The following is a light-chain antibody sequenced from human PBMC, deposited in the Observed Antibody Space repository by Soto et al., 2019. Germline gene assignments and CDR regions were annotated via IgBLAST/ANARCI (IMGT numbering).Light chain of an antibody. J-gene: IGLJ1*01. V-gene: IGLV2-23*01. CDR3: CSYAGSNTYV. CDR1: SSDVWSYIY. CDR2: EAN. Sequence: QSALTQPASVSGSPGQSITISCTGTSSDVWSYIYVSWFQQHPGKAPKLMIYEANERPSGVSNRFTGSKSGNTASLTISGLQAEDEADYYCCSYAGSNTYVFGTGTKLTVL.